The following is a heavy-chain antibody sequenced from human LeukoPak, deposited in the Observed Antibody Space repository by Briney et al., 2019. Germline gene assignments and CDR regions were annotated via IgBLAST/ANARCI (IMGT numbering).Heavy chain of an antibody. D-gene: IGHD6-19*01. Sequence: GGSLRLSCAASGFTVSSNYMSWVRQAPGKGLEWVSVIYSGGSTYYADSAKGRFTISRDNSKKSVYLQMNSLRAEDTAVYYCARGSTYSSGWYTGFDYWGQGTLVTVSS. J-gene: IGHJ4*02. V-gene: IGHV3-53*01. CDR3: ARGSTYSSGWYTGFDY. CDR2: IYSGGST. CDR1: GFTVSSNY.